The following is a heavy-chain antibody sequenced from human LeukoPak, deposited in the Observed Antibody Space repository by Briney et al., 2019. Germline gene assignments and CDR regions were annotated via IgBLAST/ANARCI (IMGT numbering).Heavy chain of an antibody. CDR3: ARDSMRIQTGTTP. V-gene: IGHV4-39*07. CDR2: IYYSGST. D-gene: IGHD1-1*01. J-gene: IGHJ5*02. Sequence: PSETLSLTCTVSGGSISSSSYYWGWIRQPPGKGLEWIGSIYYSGSTYYNPSLRSRVTISVDTSKNQFSLTLNSVTAADTAVYYCARDSMRIQTGTTPWGQGTLVTVSS. CDR1: GGSISSSSYY.